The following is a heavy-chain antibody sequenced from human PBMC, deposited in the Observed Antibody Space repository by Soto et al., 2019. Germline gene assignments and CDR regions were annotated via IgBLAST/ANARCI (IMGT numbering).Heavy chain of an antibody. D-gene: IGHD6-13*01. Sequence: EVQLVESGGGLVQPGGSLRLSCAASGFTFSSYWMHWVRQAPGKGLVWVSRIGYDGSTTTYADSVKGRFTVSRDNAKNTLYLQMNSLRAEDTDVFFCAREVGAAGTWYFDLWGRGTLVTVSS. V-gene: IGHV3-74*01. J-gene: IGHJ2*01. CDR3: AREVGAAGTWYFDL. CDR1: GFTFSSYW. CDR2: IGYDGSTT.